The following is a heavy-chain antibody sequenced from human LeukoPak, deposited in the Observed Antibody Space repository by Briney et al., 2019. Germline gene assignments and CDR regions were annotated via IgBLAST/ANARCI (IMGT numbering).Heavy chain of an antibody. CDR1: GFTFSTFW. J-gene: IGHJ4*02. CDR2: INHDGSST. Sequence: GGSLRLSCATSGFTFSTFWMHWVRQAPGKGLVWVSRINHDGSSTNYADSVKGRFTISRDNAKNSLYLQMNSLRAEDTAVYYCARDFSSGSYYGDYYFDYWGQGTLVTVSS. D-gene: IGHD1-26*01. V-gene: IGHV3-74*01. CDR3: ARDFSSGSYYGDYYFDY.